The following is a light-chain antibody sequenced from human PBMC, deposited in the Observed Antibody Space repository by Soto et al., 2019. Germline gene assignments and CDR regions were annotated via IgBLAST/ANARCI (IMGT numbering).Light chain of an antibody. CDR2: GAS. CDR3: QQSHTAPYS. Sequence: DIQMTQSPSSLSAYIGDRVTITCRASQSISDFLNWYQQKPGKAPSLLIFGASRLHSGVPSRFSGCGSGTVFSLTIISLHPEDFAAYYCQQSHTAPYSFGQGTKLEIK. CDR1: QSISDF. V-gene: IGKV1-39*01. J-gene: IGKJ2*01.